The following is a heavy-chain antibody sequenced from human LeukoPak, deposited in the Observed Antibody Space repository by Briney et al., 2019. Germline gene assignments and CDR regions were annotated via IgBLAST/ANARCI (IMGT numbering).Heavy chain of an antibody. CDR2: VSYDASTK. CDR1: GFTFRTYG. V-gene: IGHV3-30*18. Sequence: GGSLRLSCAASGFTFRTYGMNGVRQAPGKGLEWVAVVSYDASTKYYADSVKGRFTISRDNSKYTVYLEMNSLRVEDTAMYYCSKERPEEYYASGSYFDYWGQGTLVTVSS. D-gene: IGHD3-10*01. CDR3: SKERPEEYYASGSYFDY. J-gene: IGHJ4*02.